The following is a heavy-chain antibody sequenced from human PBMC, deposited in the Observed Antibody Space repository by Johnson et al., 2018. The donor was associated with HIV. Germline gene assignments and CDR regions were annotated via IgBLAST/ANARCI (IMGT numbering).Heavy chain of an antibody. D-gene: IGHD3-3*01. J-gene: IGHJ3*02. Sequence: VLLVESGGGLVQPGGSLRLSCAASGFTVSSNYMSWVRQAPGKGLEWVSVIYSGGSTYYADSAKGRFTISRDNSKNTLYLQMNSLRAEDTAVYYCAGAPTYYNFWSGTSGAFDIWGQGTMVTVSS. V-gene: IGHV3-66*02. CDR3: AGAPTYYNFWSGTSGAFDI. CDR1: GFTVSSNY. CDR2: IYSGGST.